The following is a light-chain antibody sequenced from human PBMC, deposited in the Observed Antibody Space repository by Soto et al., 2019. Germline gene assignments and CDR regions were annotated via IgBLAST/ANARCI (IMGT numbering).Light chain of an antibody. CDR1: QSINTY. CDR3: QQRRSWQVT. Sequence: ENVLTQSPATLSLSPGEGATISWRASQSINTYLAWYKQKPGQAPRLLSYDASKRATGIPARFSGSGSGTNFTLTISSLQPEDFEVYYCQQRRSWQVTFGQGTRLEI. V-gene: IGKV3D-11*02. J-gene: IGKJ5*01. CDR2: DAS.